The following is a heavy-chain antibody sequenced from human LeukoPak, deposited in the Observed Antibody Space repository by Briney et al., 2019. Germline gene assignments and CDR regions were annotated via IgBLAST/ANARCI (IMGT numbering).Heavy chain of an antibody. Sequence: SETLPLTCTVSGGSISSSSYYWGWIRQPPGKGLEWIGSIYYSGSTYYNPSLKSRVTISVDTSKNQFSLKLSSVTAADTAVYYCASLSDYGDQLDYWGQGTLVTVSS. J-gene: IGHJ4*02. CDR1: GGSISSSSYY. D-gene: IGHD4-17*01. CDR2: IYYSGST. V-gene: IGHV4-39*01. CDR3: ASLSDYGDQLDY.